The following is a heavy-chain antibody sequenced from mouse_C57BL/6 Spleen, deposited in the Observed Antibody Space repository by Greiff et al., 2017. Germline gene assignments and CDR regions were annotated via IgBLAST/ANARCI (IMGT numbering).Heavy chain of an antibody. D-gene: IGHD2-5*01. J-gene: IGHJ2*01. V-gene: IGHV5-4*01. CDR3: ARGYSNYGY. CDR1: GFTFSSYA. CDR2: ISDGGSYT. Sequence: DVQLVESGGGLVKPGGSLKLSCAASGFTFSSYAMSWVRQTPEKRLEWVATISDGGSYTYYPDNVKGRFTISRDNAKNNLYLQMSHLKSEDTAMYYCARGYSNYGYWGQGTTLTVSS.